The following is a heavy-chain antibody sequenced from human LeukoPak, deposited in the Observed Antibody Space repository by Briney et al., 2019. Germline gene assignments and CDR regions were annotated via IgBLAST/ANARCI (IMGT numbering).Heavy chain of an antibody. D-gene: IGHD3-10*01. CDR3: ARHYYGSGRLGYWFYP. J-gene: IGHJ5*02. V-gene: IGHV1-69*05. CDR2: IIPIFGTA. CDR1: GGTFSSYA. Sequence: ASVKVSCKASGGTFSSYAISWVRQAPGQGLEWMGGIIPIFGTANYAQKFQGRVTITTDESTSTAYMELSSLRSEDTAVYYCARHYYGSGRLGYWFYPWGQGTLVTVSS.